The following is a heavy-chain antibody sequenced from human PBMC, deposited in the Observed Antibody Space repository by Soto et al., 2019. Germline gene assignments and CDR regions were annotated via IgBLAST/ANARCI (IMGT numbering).Heavy chain of an antibody. CDR3: ARDPNIVLVPAALRSYYYYYGMDV. CDR1: GFTISSYW. V-gene: IGHV3-7*01. Sequence: SLRLSCAASGFTISSYWMSWVRQAPGKGLEWVANIKQDGSEKYYVDSVKGRFTISRDNAKNSLYLQMNSLRAEDTAVYYCARDPNIVLVPAALRSYYYYYGMDVWGQGTTVTVSS. D-gene: IGHD2-2*01. CDR2: IKQDGSEK. J-gene: IGHJ6*02.